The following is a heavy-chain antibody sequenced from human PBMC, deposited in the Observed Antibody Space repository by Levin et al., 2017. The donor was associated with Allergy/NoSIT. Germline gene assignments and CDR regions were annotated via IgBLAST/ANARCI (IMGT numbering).Heavy chain of an antibody. CDR2: IKQDGSEK. CDR1: GFTFSSYW. Sequence: PGGSLRLSCAASGFTFSSYWMSWVRQAPGKGLEWVANIKQDGSEKYYVDSVKGRFTISRDNAKNSLYLQMNSLRAEDTAVYYCARDHLAVTTLYYYYGMDVWGQGTTVTVSS. CDR3: ARDHLAVTTLYYYYGMDV. J-gene: IGHJ6*02. D-gene: IGHD4-17*01. V-gene: IGHV3-7*01.